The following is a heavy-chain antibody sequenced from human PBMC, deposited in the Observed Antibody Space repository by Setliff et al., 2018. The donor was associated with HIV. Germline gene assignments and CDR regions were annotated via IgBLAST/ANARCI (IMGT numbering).Heavy chain of an antibody. CDR3: ARVAVAGTTFDVFDI. CDR2: IYHSASS. D-gene: IGHD6-19*01. CDR1: GCSISSSNW. V-gene: IGHV4-4*02. J-gene: IGHJ3*02. Sequence: SETLSLTCAVDGCSISSSNWWSWVRQPPGKGLEWIGEIYHSASSNYNPSIKSRVTTSVDKSKNQFSLRLNSVTAADTAVYYCARVAVAGTTFDVFDIWGQGTMVTVSS.